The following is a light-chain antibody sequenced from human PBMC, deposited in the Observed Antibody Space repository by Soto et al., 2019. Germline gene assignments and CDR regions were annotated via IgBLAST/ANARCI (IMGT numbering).Light chain of an antibody. Sequence: QSALTQPPSASGSPGQSVTISCTGASSDVGAYNYVSWYQQHPGKAPKLIIYEVTKRPSGVPDRFSGSKSGNTASLTVSGLQAEDEADFYCSSYAGSNNLIFGRGTQLTVL. V-gene: IGLV2-8*01. CDR3: SSYAGSNNLI. CDR1: SSDVGAYNY. CDR2: EVT. J-gene: IGLJ7*01.